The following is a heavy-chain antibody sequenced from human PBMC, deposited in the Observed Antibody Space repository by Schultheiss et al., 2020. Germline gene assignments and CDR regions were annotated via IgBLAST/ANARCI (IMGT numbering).Heavy chain of an antibody. J-gene: IGHJ4*02. CDR1: NGSISSYY. V-gene: IGHV4-59*08. CDR2: IYYSGTT. CDR3: ARGEQWLGSDY. Sequence: GSLRLSCTVSNGSISSYYWSWIRQPPGKGLEWIGYIYYSGTTTYNPSLKSRVTISVDTSKNQFSLRLSSVTAADTAVYYCARGEQWLGSDYWGQGALVTVSS. D-gene: IGHD6-19*01.